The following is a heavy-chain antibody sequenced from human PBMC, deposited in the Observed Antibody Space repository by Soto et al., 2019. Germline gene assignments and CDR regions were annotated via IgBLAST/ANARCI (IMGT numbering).Heavy chain of an antibody. CDR3: ARDHDYVWGSHRNCLGL. V-gene: IGHV4-34*01. J-gene: IGHJ5*02. CDR2: INYSEDT. Sequence: ASETLSLTCAVYRGALSGYSWNWIRQPPGKGLEWIGEINYSEDTNPTYNPSLKSRVTISADRTNNQLFLRLTSVTAADTAIYYCARDHDYVWGSHRNCLGLWGQGTPVTVSS. D-gene: IGHD3-16*01. CDR1: RGALSGYS.